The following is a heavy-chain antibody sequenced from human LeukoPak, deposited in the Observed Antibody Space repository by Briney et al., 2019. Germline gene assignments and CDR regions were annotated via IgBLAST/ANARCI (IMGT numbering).Heavy chain of an antibody. CDR3: ARGDGYDPIDY. CDR2: IYYTGGT. J-gene: IGHJ4*02. CDR1: GGSISSHY. V-gene: IGHV4-59*11. Sequence: PSETLSLTCTASGGSISSHYWSWIRQPPGKGLEWIGYIYYTGGTNYNPSLKSRVTISVDTSKNQFSLKLSSVTAADTAVYYCARGDGYDPIDYWGQGTLVTVSS. D-gene: IGHD5-12*01.